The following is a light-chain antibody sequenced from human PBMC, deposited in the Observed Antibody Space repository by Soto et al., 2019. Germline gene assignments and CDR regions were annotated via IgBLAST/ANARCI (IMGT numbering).Light chain of an antibody. CDR1: QSVSSN. CDR3: QQYKNGWT. V-gene: IGKV3-15*01. CDR2: GAS. Sequence: EIVMTQSPATLSLSPGGRATLSCRASQSVSSNLAWYQQKPGQAPRLLIYGASTRATGIPAKFSGGGSGTEFTLTISSLQSEDFAIYYCQQYKNGWTFGQGTKVDIK. J-gene: IGKJ1*01.